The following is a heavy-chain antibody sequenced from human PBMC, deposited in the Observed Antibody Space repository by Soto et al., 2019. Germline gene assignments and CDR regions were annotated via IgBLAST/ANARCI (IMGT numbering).Heavy chain of an antibody. CDR3: ARLRSGNYYYDY. D-gene: IGHD1-26*01. CDR1: GFTLSDHY. CDR2: TRNKANSYTT. J-gene: IGHJ4*02. Sequence: EVQLVESGGGLVQPGGSLRLSCAASGFTLSDHYMDWVRQAPGKGLEWVGRTRNKANSYTTEYAASVKGRFTISRDDSNNSLYLQMNSLKTEDTAVYYCARLRSGNYYYDYWGQGTLVTVSS. V-gene: IGHV3-72*01.